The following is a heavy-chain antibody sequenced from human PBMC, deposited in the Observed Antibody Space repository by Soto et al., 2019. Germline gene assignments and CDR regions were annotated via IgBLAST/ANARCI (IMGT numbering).Heavy chain of an antibody. CDR1: GGTFSSYA. CDR2: IIPIFGTA. Sequence: QVQLVQSGAEVKKPGSSVKVSCKASGGTFSSYAISWVRQAPGQGLEWMGGIIPIFGTANYAQKLQGRATMTADESTSTAYMELSSLRSEDTAVYYCARHVPAAGYYYGMDVWGQGTTVTVSS. D-gene: IGHD2-2*01. V-gene: IGHV1-69*12. CDR3: ARHVPAAGYYYGMDV. J-gene: IGHJ6*02.